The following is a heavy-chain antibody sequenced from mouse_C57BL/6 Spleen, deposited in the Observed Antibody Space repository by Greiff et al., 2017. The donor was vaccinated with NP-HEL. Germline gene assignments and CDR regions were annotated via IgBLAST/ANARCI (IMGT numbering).Heavy chain of an antibody. V-gene: IGHV1-64*01. J-gene: IGHJ4*01. CDR3: AGSSNYGGAMDY. CDR1: GYTFTSYW. D-gene: IGHD2-5*01. CDR2: IHPNSGST. Sequence: VQLQQSGAELVKPGASVKLSCKASGYTFTSYWMHWVKQRPGQGLEWIGMIHPNSGSTNYNEKFKSKATLTVDKSSSTAYMQLSSLTSEDSAVYYCAGSSNYGGAMDYWGQGTSVTVSS.